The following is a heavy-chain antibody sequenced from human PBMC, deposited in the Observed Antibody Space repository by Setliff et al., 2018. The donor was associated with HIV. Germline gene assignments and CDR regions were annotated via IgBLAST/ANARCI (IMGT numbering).Heavy chain of an antibody. Sequence: KTSETLSLTCTVSGGSISSHYWSWIRQPPGKGLEWIGYIYYSGSTYYNPSLKSRVTMSVDTSKNQFSLNLSSVTAADTAVYYCARSMHYPGDDAFDIWGQGTMVTVSS. D-gene: IGHD3-10*01. CDR1: GGSISSHY. CDR2: IYYSGST. V-gene: IGHV4-59*11. CDR3: ARSMHYPGDDAFDI. J-gene: IGHJ3*02.